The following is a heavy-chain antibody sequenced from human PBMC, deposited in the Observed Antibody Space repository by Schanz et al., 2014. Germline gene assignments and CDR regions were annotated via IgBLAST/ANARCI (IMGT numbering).Heavy chain of an antibody. Sequence: QLHLQESGPGLAKPSETLSLICSVSGGSISTSSRYWGWIRQSPGKGLEWLGSLNYTGKTHYNPSLKSKVTISLDPSKPHFPLNLPSVTAADTAVYYCVRHGNYEFWHGPTPQFENWGQGTLVTVS. CDR3: VRHGNYEFWHGPTPQFEN. CDR2: LNYTGKT. D-gene: IGHD3-3*01. CDR1: GGSISTSSRY. J-gene: IGHJ4*02. V-gene: IGHV4-39*01.